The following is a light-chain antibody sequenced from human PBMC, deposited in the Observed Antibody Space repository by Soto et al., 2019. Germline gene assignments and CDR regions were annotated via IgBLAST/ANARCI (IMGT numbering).Light chain of an antibody. CDR3: GSNAGSNNLI. CDR1: SSGLGAVDF. Sequence: QSALTQPPSASGSPGQSVPLSCTGTSSGLGAVDFVSGYQQHPGKAPQLVMYEVSKRPSGVPDRFSGSKSGNTASLTVTGVQAEDEAEYGCGSNAGSNNLIVGGGTKVTVL. CDR2: EVS. J-gene: IGLJ2*01. V-gene: IGLV2-8*01.